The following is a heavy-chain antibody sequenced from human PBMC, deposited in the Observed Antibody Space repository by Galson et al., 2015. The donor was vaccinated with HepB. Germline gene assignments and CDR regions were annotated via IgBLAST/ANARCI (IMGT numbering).Heavy chain of an antibody. CDR2: INPSSGGT. V-gene: IGHV1-2*06. D-gene: IGHD3-10*01. CDR3: ARDGNYYGSGSYEAQNYHYFGMDV. Sequence: SVKVSCKASGYSFSGYYLHWVRQAPGQGLEWMGRINPSSGGTKYAQKFQGRVTMARDTSINTAYMELRRLRSDDTAVYYCARDGNYYGSGSYEAQNYHYFGMDVWGQGTTVTVSS. CDR1: GYSFSGYY. J-gene: IGHJ6*02.